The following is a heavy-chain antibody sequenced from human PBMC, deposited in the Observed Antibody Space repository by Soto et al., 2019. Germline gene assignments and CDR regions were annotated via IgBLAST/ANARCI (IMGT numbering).Heavy chain of an antibody. CDR1: GGSLSGYY. J-gene: IGHJ6*02. D-gene: IGHD3-10*01. CDR3: ARGGGTMVRGVLYYYGMDV. V-gene: IGHV4-34*01. CDR2: INHSGST. Sequence: SETLSLTCAVYGGSLSGYYWSWIRQPPGKGLEWIGEINHSGSTNYNPSLKGRVTISVDTSKNLFSLKLSSVTAADTAVYYCARGGGTMVRGVLYYYGMDVWGQGTTVTVSS.